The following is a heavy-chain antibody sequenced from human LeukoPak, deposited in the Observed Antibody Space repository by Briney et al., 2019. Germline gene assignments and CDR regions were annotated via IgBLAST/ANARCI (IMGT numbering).Heavy chain of an antibody. CDR1: GFTFSSYG. J-gene: IGHJ4*02. CDR2: IKHDGSEK. CDR3: ATDRGWRTSGYYLYYFEY. D-gene: IGHD3-3*01. V-gene: IGHV3-7*01. Sequence: PGGSLRLSCAASGFTFSSYGMSWVRQAPGKGLEWVASIKHDGSEKYYVDSVRGRFTISRDNTMNSLYLQMSSLRAEDTAVYYCATDRGWRTSGYYLYYFEYWGQGTLVTFSS.